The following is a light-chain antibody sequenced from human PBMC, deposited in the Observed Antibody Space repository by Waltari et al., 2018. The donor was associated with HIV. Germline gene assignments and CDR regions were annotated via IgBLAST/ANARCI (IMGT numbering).Light chain of an antibody. CDR1: SSDIGSYNL. V-gene: IGLV2-23*02. CDR3: CSFAGSTSWV. J-gene: IGLJ3*02. Sequence: QSALTQPASVSGSPGQSITFSCTGTSSDIGSYNLVSWYQQHPGKAPRLMIYEVTKRLSGVSYRLSGSKSGNTASLTISGLQAEDEADYYCCSFAGSTSWVFGGGTKLTVL. CDR2: EVT.